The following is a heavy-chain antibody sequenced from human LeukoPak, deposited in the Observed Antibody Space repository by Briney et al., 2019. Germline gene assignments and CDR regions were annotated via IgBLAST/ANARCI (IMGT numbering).Heavy chain of an antibody. J-gene: IGHJ4*02. CDR3: AKDYVSGDGYWDFDY. CDR2: IIPIFGTA. V-gene: IGHV1-69*05. D-gene: IGHD5-24*01. Sequence: SVKVSCKASGGTFSSYAISWVRQAPGQGLEWMGGIIPIFGTANYAQKFQGRVTITTDESTSTAYMELSSLRSEDTAVYYCAKDYVSGDGYWDFDYWGQGTLVTVSS. CDR1: GGTFSSYA.